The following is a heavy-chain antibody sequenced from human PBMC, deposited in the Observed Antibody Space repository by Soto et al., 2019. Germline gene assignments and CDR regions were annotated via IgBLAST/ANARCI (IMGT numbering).Heavy chain of an antibody. CDR3: ARDPRKTSVTTSFDY. D-gene: IGHD4-17*01. V-gene: IGHV3-33*01. Sequence: QVQLVESGGGVVQPGRSLRLSCEASGFTFSSYGMHWVRQAQGKGLEWVAVIWYDGSNKYYADSVKGRFTISRDNSKNTLYLQMNGLRAEDTAVYFCARDPRKTSVTTSFDYWGQGTLVTVSS. J-gene: IGHJ4*02. CDR1: GFTFSSYG. CDR2: IWYDGSNK.